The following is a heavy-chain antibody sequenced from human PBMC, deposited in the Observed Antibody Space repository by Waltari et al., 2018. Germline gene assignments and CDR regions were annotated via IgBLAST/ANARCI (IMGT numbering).Heavy chain of an antibody. CDR2: IKQDGSEK. Sequence: EVQLVESGGGLVQPGGSLRLSCAASGFTFMSYWMSWVRQAPGKGLEWLANIKQDGSEKYYVDSVKGRFTISRDNAKNSLYLQMNSLRAEDTAVYYCARNGDNWNYGPVPWDYYYGMDVWGQGTTVTVSS. V-gene: IGHV3-7*01. D-gene: IGHD1-7*01. J-gene: IGHJ6*02. CDR3: ARNGDNWNYGPVPWDYYYGMDV. CDR1: GFTFMSYW.